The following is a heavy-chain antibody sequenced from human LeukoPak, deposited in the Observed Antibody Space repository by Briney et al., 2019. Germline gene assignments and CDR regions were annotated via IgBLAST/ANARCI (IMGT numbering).Heavy chain of an antibody. CDR3: ARVSYYYYYYMDV. J-gene: IGHJ6*03. Sequence: GGSLRLSCAASGFTFDDYGMSWVRQAPGKGLEWVSGINWNGGSTGYSDSVKGRFTISRDDAKNSLYLQMNSLRAEDTALYYCARVSYYYYYYMDVWGKGTTVTVSS. CDR2: INWNGGST. CDR1: GFTFDDYG. V-gene: IGHV3-20*04.